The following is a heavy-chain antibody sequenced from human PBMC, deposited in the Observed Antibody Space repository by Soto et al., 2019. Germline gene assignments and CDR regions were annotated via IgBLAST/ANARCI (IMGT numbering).Heavy chain of an antibody. CDR2: ISGSGGST. J-gene: IGHJ4*02. D-gene: IGHD6-6*01. V-gene: IGHV3-23*01. Sequence: EVQLLESGGGLVQPGGSLRLSCAASGFTFSSYAMSWVRQAPGKGLEWVSGISGSGGSTYYADSVKGRFTISRDNSKSTLSLQMNSLRAEDTDVYYCAKDRERIATRSIDYWGKGTLVTVSS. CDR1: GFTFSSYA. CDR3: AKDRERIATRSIDY.